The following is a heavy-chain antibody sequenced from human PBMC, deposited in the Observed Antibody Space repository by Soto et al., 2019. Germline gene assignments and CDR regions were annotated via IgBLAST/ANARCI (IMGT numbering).Heavy chain of an antibody. V-gene: IGHV4-59*08. J-gene: IGHJ2*01. CDR2: IYYSGST. CDR3: ARRGRAYCGGDCYPSYWYFDL. Sequence: SETLSLTCTVSGGSISSYYWSWIRQPPGKGLEWIGYIYYSGSTNYNPSLKSRVTISVDTSKNQFSLKLSSVTAADTAVYYCARRGRAYCGGDCYPSYWYFDLWGRGTLVTVSS. CDR1: GGSISSYY. D-gene: IGHD2-21*02.